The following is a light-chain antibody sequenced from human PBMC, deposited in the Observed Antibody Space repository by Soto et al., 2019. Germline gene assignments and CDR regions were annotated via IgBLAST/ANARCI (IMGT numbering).Light chain of an antibody. CDR3: SSYTSSSTLPYV. V-gene: IGLV2-14*01. J-gene: IGLJ1*01. Sequence: QSALTQPASVSGSPGQSITISCTGTSSDVGGYNYVSWYQQHPGKAPKLMIYDVSNRPSGVSNRFSGSKSGNTASLTISGLQAEDEADSYCSSYTSSSTLPYVFGTGTKVTVL. CDR1: SSDVGGYNY. CDR2: DVS.